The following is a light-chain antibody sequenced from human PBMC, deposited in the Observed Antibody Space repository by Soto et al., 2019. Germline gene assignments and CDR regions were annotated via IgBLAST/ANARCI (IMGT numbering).Light chain of an antibody. J-gene: IGKJ3*01. V-gene: IGKV4-1*01. CDR1: QSVLYSSNNKNY. CDR2: WAS. Sequence: DIVMTQAPASLAVSLGERATINCKSSQSVLYSSNNKNYLAWYKQKPGQPPQLLIYWASTRESGVPDRFSGSGSGTDFTLTISSLQAEDVAVYYCQQYYNTPEGTFGPGTKVDIK. CDR3: QQYYNTPEGT.